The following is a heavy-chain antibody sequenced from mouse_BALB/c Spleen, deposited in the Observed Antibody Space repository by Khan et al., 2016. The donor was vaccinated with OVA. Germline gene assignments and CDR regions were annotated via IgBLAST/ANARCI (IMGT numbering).Heavy chain of an antibody. V-gene: IGHV9-1*02. CDR3: ARGASYGYFDV. CDR2: INTYTGEP. CDR1: GYTFTNYG. J-gene: IGHJ1*01. Sequence: QIQLVQSGPELKKPGETVKISCKASGYTFTNYGMNWVKQAPGKGLKWMGWINTYTGEPTYTDDFKGRFAFSLETSASTAYLQINNLKNEDMATYFCARGASYGYFDVWGEGTTVTVSS.